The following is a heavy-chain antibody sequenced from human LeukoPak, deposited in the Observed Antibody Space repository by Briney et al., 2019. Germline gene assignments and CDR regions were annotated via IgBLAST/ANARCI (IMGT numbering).Heavy chain of an antibody. CDR2: ISSSGTVR. J-gene: IGHJ4*02. D-gene: IGHD2-15*01. Sequence: GGSLRLSCAASGFTFSSYEMNWVRQAPGKGLEWVSYISSSGTVRHYGDSVNGRFTISRDNAKNSLSLQMNSLRAEDTAVYFCARGSRYCGSGTCYYFDQWGQGTLVTVSS. CDR3: ARGSRYCGSGTCYYFDQ. CDR1: GFTFSSYE. V-gene: IGHV3-48*03.